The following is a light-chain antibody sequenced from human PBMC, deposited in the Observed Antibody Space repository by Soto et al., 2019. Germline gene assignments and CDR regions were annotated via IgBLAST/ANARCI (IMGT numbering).Light chain of an antibody. V-gene: IGKV3-15*01. Sequence: IMMTQSPATVSVSPGERATLSCRASRSVSSNIAWYKQKPGQSPRLLIYGASTRATGIPARFSGSGSGTEFTLTISSLQSEDFAVYYCQQYNNWPRGFGQGTKVEI. CDR2: GAS. CDR1: RSVSSN. J-gene: IGKJ1*01. CDR3: QQYNNWPRG.